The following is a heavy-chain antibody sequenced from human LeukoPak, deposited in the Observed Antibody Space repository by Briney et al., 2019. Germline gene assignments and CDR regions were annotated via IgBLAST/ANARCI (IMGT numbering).Heavy chain of an antibody. J-gene: IGHJ4*02. CDR2: ISYDGSNK. CDR1: GFTFSSYG. CDR3: AAGTTFLTE. D-gene: IGHD1-1*01. V-gene: IGHV3-30*03. Sequence: PGGSLRLSCAASGFTFSSYGMHWVRQAPGKGLEWVAVISYDGSNKYYADSVKGRFTISRDNSKNTPYLQMNSLRAEDTAVYYCAAGTTFLTEGGQGTLVTVP.